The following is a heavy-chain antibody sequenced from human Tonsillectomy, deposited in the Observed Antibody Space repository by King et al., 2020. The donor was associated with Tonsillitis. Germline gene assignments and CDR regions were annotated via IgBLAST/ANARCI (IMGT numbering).Heavy chain of an antibody. CDR3: ARVSRTQLGQFDY. CDR1: CGSISSYY. Sequence: QLQESGPGLVKPSETLSLTCTVSCGSISSYYWNWIRQPPGKGLEWIGDIHYSGKTNYHPSLKSRVTISVDTSKNQISLNLSSVTAADTALYYCARVSRTQLGQFDYWGQGTLVTVSS. D-gene: IGHD2-2*01. CDR2: IHYSGKT. V-gene: IGHV4-59*01. J-gene: IGHJ4*02.